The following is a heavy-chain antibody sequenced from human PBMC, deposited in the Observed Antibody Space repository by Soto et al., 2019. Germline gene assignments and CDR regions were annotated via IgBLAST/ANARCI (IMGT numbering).Heavy chain of an antibody. V-gene: IGHV4-39*01. CDR2: VSYGGST. J-gene: IGHJ5*02. CDR3: ARTDIGNWFDP. CDR1: GDSIRSSEYY. Sequence: SETLSLTCSVSGDSIRSSEYYWGWIRQPPGKGLEWIGSVSYGGSTYYNPSLKSRVTISVATSKNQFSLRLTSVTAADTAVYYCARTDIGNWFDPWGQGTLVTVSS. D-gene: IGHD2-15*01.